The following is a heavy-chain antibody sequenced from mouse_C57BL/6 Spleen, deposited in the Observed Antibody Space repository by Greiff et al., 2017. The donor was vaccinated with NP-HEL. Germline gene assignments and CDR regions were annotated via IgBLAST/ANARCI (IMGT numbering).Heavy chain of an antibody. V-gene: IGHV1-80*01. CDR3: ARRSSDAMDY. Sequence: QVHVKQSGAELVKPGASVKISCKASGYAFSSYWMNWVKQRPGKGLEWIGQIYPGDGDTNYNGKFKGKATLTADKSSSTAYMQLSSLTSEDSAVYFCARRSSDAMDYWGQGTSVTVSS. J-gene: IGHJ4*01. CDR1: GYAFSSYW. CDR2: IYPGDGDT. D-gene: IGHD3-2*02.